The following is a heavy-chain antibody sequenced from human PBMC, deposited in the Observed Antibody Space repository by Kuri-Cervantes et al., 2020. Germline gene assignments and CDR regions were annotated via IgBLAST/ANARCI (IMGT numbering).Heavy chain of an antibody. CDR1: GFTFSSYW. D-gene: IGHD3-3*01. CDR2: ISSSGSTI. Sequence: LSLTCAASGFTFSSYWMSWIRQAPGKGLEWVSYISSSGSTIYYADSVKGRFTISRDNAKNSLYLQMNSLRAEDTAVYYCARDLTIFGVVPYYGMDVWGQGTTVTVSS. V-gene: IGHV3-11*01. J-gene: IGHJ6*02. CDR3: ARDLTIFGVVPYYGMDV.